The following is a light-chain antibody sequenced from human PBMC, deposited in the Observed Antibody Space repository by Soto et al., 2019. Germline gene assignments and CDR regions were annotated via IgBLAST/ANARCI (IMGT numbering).Light chain of an antibody. CDR3: MLSYYAAGV. J-gene: IGLJ2*01. Sequence: QSVVTQEPSLTVSPGGTVTLTCGSSAGTVTSDHYPYWFQQKPGQAPRTLIYDTVNKESWTPARFSGSLLGGRAALTLSGAQPEDEADYYCMLSYYAAGVLGGGTKVTVL. V-gene: IGLV7-46*01. CDR2: DTV. CDR1: AGTVTSDHY.